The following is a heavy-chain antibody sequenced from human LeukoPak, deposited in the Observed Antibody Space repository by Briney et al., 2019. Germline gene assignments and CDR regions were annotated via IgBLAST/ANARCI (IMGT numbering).Heavy chain of an antibody. V-gene: IGHV3-48*02. D-gene: IGHD1-1*01. Sequence: PGGSLRLSCAASGFTFSIYSMNWVRQAPGKGLKWVSYISGSTSTIYYADSVKGRFTISRDNAKNSLYLQMNSLRDEDTALYFCARDSQRRFDYWGQGTLVTVSS. CDR2: ISGSTSTI. J-gene: IGHJ4*02. CDR1: GFTFSIYS. CDR3: ARDSQRRFDY.